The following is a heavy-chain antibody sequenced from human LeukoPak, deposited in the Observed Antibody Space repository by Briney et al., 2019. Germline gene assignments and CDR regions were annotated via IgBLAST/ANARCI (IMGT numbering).Heavy chain of an antibody. CDR1: GYTFTGYY. D-gene: IGHD3-10*01. V-gene: IGHV1-2*02. Sequence: GASVKVSCKASGYTFTGYYMHWVRQAPGQGLEWMGWINPNSGGTNYAQKFQGGVTMTRDTSISTAYMELSRLRSDDTAVYYCARAVAVTMVQGVKYWGQGTLVTVSS. CDR3: ARAVAVTMVQGVKY. CDR2: INPNSGGT. J-gene: IGHJ4*02.